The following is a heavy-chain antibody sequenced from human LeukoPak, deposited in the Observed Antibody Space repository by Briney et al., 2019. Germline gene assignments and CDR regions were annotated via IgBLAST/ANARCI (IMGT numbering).Heavy chain of an antibody. J-gene: IGHJ6*03. CDR1: GFTFSSYW. CDR2: INQDGSEK. CDR3: ARDYYYYYMDV. V-gene: IGHV3-7*01. Sequence: GGSLRLSCATSGFTFSSYWMSWVRQAPGKGLEWVAYINQDGSEKYYVDSVKGRFTISRDNAKNSLYLQMNSLRAEDTAVYYCARDYYYYYMDVWGKGTTVTISS.